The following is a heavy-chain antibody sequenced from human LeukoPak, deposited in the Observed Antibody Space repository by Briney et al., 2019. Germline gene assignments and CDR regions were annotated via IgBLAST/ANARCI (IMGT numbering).Heavy chain of an antibody. V-gene: IGHV3-30*18. D-gene: IGHD2-2*01. Sequence: GGSLRLSCATSGFTFSNYGMHWVRQAPGKGLEWVAVVSYEGKSQYYADSVRGRFTISRDNSKNTLYLQMNSLRAEDTAVYYCAKRVVVVPTGGFDYCGQGTLVTVSS. CDR1: GFTFSNYG. CDR2: VSYEGKSQ. J-gene: IGHJ4*02. CDR3: AKRVVVVPTGGFDY.